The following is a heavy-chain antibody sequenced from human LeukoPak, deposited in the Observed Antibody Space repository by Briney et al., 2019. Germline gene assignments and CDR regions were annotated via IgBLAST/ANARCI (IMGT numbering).Heavy chain of an antibody. Sequence: SETLSLTCAVYGGSFSGYYWSWIRHPPGKGLEWIGEINHSGSTNYNPSLKRRVTISVDTTKNQFSLKLSSVTAADTAVYCCARGGWYSRGLCRFAPGGQGTLVTVSS. CDR1: GGSFSGYY. CDR3: ARGGWYSRGLCRFAP. J-gene: IGHJ5*02. D-gene: IGHD6-13*01. CDR2: INHSGST. V-gene: IGHV4-34*01.